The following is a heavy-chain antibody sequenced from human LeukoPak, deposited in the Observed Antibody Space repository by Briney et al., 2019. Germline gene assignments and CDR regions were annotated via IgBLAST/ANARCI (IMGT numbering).Heavy chain of an antibody. D-gene: IGHD3-22*01. CDR1: GLIFSKYT. Sequence: GGSLRLSCAASGLIFSKYTMSWVRQAPGKGLEWVSAIGGSGGKTFYAESVKGRFTISRDISKNTLFLQMDSLRAEDTAIYYCAKTNYFDSSGDKPYTTHFDYWGQGTLVTVSS. CDR3: AKTNYFDSSGDKPYTTHFDY. V-gene: IGHV3-23*01. CDR2: IGGSGGKT. J-gene: IGHJ4*02.